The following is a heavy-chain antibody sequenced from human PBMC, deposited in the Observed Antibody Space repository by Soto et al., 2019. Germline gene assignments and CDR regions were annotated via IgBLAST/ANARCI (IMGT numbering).Heavy chain of an antibody. CDR3: TRVITSGGVIPFDY. CDR2: IKSKNYGETR. CDR1: GFTFGDYA. Sequence: LRLSCTASGFTFGDYAMSWVRQAPGKGLEWVGFIKSKNYGETREYAASVKGRFTISRDDSESIAYLQMNSLKTEDTAVYYCTRVITSGGVIPFDYWGQGTLVTVSS. J-gene: IGHJ4*02. V-gene: IGHV3-49*04. D-gene: IGHD3-16*02.